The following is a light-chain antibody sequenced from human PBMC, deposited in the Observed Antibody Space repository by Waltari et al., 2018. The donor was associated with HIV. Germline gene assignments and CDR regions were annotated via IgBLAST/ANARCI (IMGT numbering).Light chain of an antibody. Sequence: QSVLTQPPSASVTPGQRVTISGSGSRSNIGRNYVYWYEQFPGTAPNLLIYKNNERPSGVPDRFSGSKSGTSASLAISGLRSEDEADYYCAAWDDSLRGPVLGGGTKLTVL. V-gene: IGLV1-47*01. CDR2: KNN. CDR3: AAWDDSLRGPV. CDR1: RSNIGRNY. J-gene: IGLJ3*02.